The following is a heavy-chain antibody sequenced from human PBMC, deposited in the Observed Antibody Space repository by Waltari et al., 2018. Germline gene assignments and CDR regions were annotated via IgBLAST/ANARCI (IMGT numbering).Heavy chain of an antibody. V-gene: IGHV3-49*04. CDR3: TRDRGGRYYYYYMDV. Sequence: EVQLVESGGGLVQPGRSLRLSCTPYGFTFGDYDMSLVRQAPGKGLEWVGFIRSKAYGGTTEYAASVKGRFTISRDDSKSIAYLQMNSLKTEDTAVYYCTRDRGGRYYYYYMDVWGKGTTVTVSS. D-gene: IGHD1-26*01. CDR1: GFTFGDYD. CDR2: IRSKAYGGTT. J-gene: IGHJ6*03.